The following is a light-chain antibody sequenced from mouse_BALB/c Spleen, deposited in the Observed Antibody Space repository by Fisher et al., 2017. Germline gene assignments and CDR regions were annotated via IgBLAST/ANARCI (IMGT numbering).Light chain of an antibody. V-gene: IGKV4-57*01. Sequence: IVMTQSPAIMSASPGEKVTITCSASSSVSYMHWFQQKPGTSPKLWIYSTSNLASGVPARFSGSGPGTSYSLTISRMEAEDAATYYCQQWSSNPYTFGGGTKLEIK. CDR2: STS. CDR3: QQWSSNPYT. CDR1: SSVSY. J-gene: IGKJ2*01.